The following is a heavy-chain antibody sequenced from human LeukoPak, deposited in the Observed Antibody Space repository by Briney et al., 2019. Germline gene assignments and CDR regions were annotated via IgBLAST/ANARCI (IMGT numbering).Heavy chain of an antibody. V-gene: IGHV3-33*01. Sequence: GGSLRLSCAASGFTFSSYGMHWVRQAPGKGLEWVAVIWYDGSNKYYADSVKGRFTISRDNSKNTLYLQMNSLRAEDTAVYYCASDTPFYSGSYYWGQGTLVTVSS. J-gene: IGHJ4*02. CDR3: ASDTPFYSGSYY. D-gene: IGHD1-26*01. CDR2: IWYDGSNK. CDR1: GFTFSSYG.